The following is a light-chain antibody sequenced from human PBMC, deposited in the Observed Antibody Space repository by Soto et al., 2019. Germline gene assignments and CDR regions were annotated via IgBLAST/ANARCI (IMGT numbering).Light chain of an antibody. V-gene: IGKV1-39*01. J-gene: IGKJ2*01. CDR3: QQTYSTLYT. CDR1: QSIRTY. CDR2: AAS. Sequence: DIQMTQSPSSLSASVGDRVTITCRASQSIRTYLNWYQQKPGKAPELLIYAASSLQSGVTSRFSGSGSGTDFTLTIRSLQPEDFATYYCQQTYSTLYTFGQGTKLEIK.